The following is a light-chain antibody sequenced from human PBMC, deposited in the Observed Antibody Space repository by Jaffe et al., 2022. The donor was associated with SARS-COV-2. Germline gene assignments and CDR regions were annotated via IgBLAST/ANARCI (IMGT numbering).Light chain of an antibody. V-gene: IGLV1-44*01. Sequence: QSVLTQPPSASGTPGQRATISCSGSSSNIGGNPVNWYQQLPGTAPKLLIYNSNQRPSGVPDRFSGSKSGTSASLAVSGLQSGDEADYYCAAWDDSLDVYVFGSGTKVTVL. CDR1: SSNIGGNP. CDR3: AAWDDSLDVYV. J-gene: IGLJ1*01. CDR2: NSN.